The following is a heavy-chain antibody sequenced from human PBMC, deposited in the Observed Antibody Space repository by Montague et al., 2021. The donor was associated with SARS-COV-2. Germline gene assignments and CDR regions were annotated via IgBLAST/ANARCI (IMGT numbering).Heavy chain of an antibody. V-gene: IGHV4-39*01. CDR1: GGSISSSSYY. CDR2: IYYSGST. Sequence: SETLSLTCTVSGGSISSSSYYWGWIRQPPGKGLEWIGSIYYSGSTNYNPSLKSRVTISVDTSKNQFSLKLSSVTAADTAVYYCVRSRAARYFDWTKLAAHVKPYCFDSWGQGTLVTVSS. D-gene: IGHD3-9*01. CDR3: VRSRAARYFDWTKLAAHVKPYCFDS. J-gene: IGHJ4*02.